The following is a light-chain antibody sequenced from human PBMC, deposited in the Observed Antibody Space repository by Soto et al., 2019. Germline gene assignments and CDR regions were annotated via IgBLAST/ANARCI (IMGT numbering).Light chain of an antibody. J-gene: IGKJ1*01. V-gene: IGKV3-11*01. CDR3: QQHSHWPPWA. Sequence: EVVLTQSPATLSLSPGERATLSCRASENVRTFVDWYQQKPGQAPRLLIYGASNRATGIPARFSGSGSGTDFTVTISSLVPEDFAVYYCQQHSHWPPWAFGQGTKVDVK. CDR2: GAS. CDR1: ENVRTF.